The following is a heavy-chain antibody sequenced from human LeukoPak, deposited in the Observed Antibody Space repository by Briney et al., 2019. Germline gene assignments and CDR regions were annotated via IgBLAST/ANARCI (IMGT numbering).Heavy chain of an antibody. CDR3: AKDTRRGSSSPFDY. CDR1: GFIFDTYA. J-gene: IGHJ4*02. V-gene: IGHV3-23*01. CDR2: IPGSGTST. D-gene: IGHD6-13*01. Sequence: PGGSLSLSCAASGFIFDTYAMFWVRQAPGRGLEWVSTIPGSGTSTFYADSVKGRFTISRDNSKNTLYLQMNSLRAEDTAVYYCAKDTRRGSSSPFDYWGQGTLVTVSS.